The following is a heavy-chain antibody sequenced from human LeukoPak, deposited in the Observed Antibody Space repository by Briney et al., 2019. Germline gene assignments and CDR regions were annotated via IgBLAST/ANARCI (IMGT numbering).Heavy chain of an antibody. D-gene: IGHD5-18*01. CDR1: GGTFSSYA. Sequence: ASVKVSCKASGGTFSSYAISWVRQAPGQGLEWMGGIIPIFGTANYAQKFQGRVTITADESTSTAYMELSGLRSEDTAVYYCARGSYGPFDYWGQGTLVTVSS. J-gene: IGHJ4*02. CDR3: ARGSYGPFDY. V-gene: IGHV1-69*13. CDR2: IIPIFGTA.